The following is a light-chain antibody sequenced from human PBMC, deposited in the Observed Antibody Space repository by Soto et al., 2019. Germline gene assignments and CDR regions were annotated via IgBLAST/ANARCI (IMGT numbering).Light chain of an antibody. J-gene: IGKJ2*01. CDR2: GAS. Sequence: EIVMTQSPATLSVSPGGRATLSCRSSQSVSSKLAWYQQKPGQAPRLLLYGASTRATGIPGRFSGSGSGTEFTLTITSLQSEDFAVYYCQQHNYWPSFGQGTKLEIK. V-gene: IGKV3-15*01. CDR3: QQHNYWPS. CDR1: QSVSSK.